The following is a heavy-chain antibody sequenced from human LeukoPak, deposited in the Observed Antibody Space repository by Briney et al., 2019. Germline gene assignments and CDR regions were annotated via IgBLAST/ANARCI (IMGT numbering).Heavy chain of an antibody. CDR1: GESSFSNYY. V-gene: IGHV4-34*01. J-gene: IGHJ4*02. CDR3: SRQVVGNDY. D-gene: IGHD3-22*01. CDR2: INHSGYT. Sequence: SETLSLTCAVSGESSFSNYYWRWIRQPPGGALEWIGEINHSGYTNYNPSLKSRVTLSIDTSKNQFSLRLNSVTAADTAVYYCSRQVVGNDYWGQGTLVTVSS.